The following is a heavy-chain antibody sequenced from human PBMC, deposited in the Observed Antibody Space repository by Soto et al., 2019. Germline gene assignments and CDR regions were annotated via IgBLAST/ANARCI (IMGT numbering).Heavy chain of an antibody. CDR2: INPNSGGT. V-gene: IGHV1-2*02. CDR3: ARSDYDFWSGYYY. D-gene: IGHD3-3*01. J-gene: IGHJ4*02. Sequence: SVKVSCKASGYTFTGYYMHWVRQAPGQGLEWMGWINPNSGGTNYAQKFQGRVTMTRDTSISTAYMELSRLRSDDTAVYYCARSDYDFWSGYYYWGQGTLVTVSS. CDR1: GYTFTGYY.